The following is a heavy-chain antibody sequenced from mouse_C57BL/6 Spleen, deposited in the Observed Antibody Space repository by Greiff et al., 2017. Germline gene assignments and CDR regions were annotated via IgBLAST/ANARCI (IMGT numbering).Heavy chain of an antibody. CDR2: IDPETGGT. CDR3: TRYDYDDGYYAMDY. CDR1: GYTFTDYE. Sequence: QVQLQQSGAELVRPGASVTLSCKASGYTFTDYEMHWVKPTPVHGLAWIGAIDPETGGTAYNQKFKGKAILTADKSSSTAYMELRSLTSEDSAVYYCTRYDYDDGYYAMDYWGQGTSVTVSS. V-gene: IGHV1-15*01. D-gene: IGHD2-4*01. J-gene: IGHJ4*01.